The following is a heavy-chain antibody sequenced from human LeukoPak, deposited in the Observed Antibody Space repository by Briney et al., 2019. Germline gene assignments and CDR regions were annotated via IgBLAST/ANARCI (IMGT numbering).Heavy chain of an antibody. CDR3: ARGGSGNFYY. Sequence: GGSLRLSCTASGFTFSTHSMHWVRQAPGKGPVWVSRIGSDGGSTTYADSVKGRFTISRDNAKNTLYLQMTGLRAEDTAVYYCARGGSGNFYYWGQGTLVTVSS. J-gene: IGHJ4*02. V-gene: IGHV3-74*03. CDR2: IGSDGGST. CDR1: GFTFSTHS. D-gene: IGHD1-26*01.